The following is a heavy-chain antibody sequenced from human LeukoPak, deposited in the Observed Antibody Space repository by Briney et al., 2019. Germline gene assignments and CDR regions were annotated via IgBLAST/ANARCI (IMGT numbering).Heavy chain of an antibody. J-gene: IGHJ3*02. Sequence: GASVTVSCKTSGYRFTGYYMHWVRQAPGQGLEWMGWINLNSGGTNYAQKLQGRVALTRDTSINTAYMDLSRLRSDDTAVYYCAREGDTAMVSDAFDIWGQGTMVTVSS. CDR2: INLNSGGT. V-gene: IGHV1-2*02. CDR3: AREGDTAMVSDAFDI. D-gene: IGHD5-18*01. CDR1: GYRFTGYY.